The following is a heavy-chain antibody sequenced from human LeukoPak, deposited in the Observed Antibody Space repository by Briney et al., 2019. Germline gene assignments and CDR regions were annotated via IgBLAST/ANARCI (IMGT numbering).Heavy chain of an antibody. Sequence: GGSLRLSCAASGFTFSGSWMDWVRQAPGKGLEWVANINQDGSETYYVDSAKGRFTISRDNAKNSLYLQMDSLRVEDTAMYYCTKALDFWGQGTRVTVSS. J-gene: IGHJ4*02. V-gene: IGHV3-7*01. CDR1: GFTFSGSW. CDR3: TKALDF. CDR2: INQDGSET.